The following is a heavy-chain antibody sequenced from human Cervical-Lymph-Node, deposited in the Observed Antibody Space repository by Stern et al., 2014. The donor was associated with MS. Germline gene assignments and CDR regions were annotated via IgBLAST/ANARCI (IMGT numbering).Heavy chain of an antibody. V-gene: IGHV3-30*18. J-gene: IGHJ4*02. CDR1: GFTFSSYG. CDR2: ISYDGSDT. D-gene: IGHD3-10*01. CDR3: VKRGITEVRGVRLGDY. Sequence: QVQLVQSGGGVVQPGRSLRLTCTVSGFTFSSYGMHWVRQAPGKGLEWVSVISYDGSDTYYAESVKGRFTISRDNSKNTLYLEMRSLRPEDTAVYYCVKRGITEVRGVRLGDYWGQGTLVTVSS.